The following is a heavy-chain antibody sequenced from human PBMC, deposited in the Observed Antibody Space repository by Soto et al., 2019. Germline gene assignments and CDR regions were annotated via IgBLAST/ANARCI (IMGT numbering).Heavy chain of an antibody. V-gene: IGHV3-73*01. CDR2: IRSKANSYAT. CDR1: GFTFSGSA. Sequence: GGSLRLSCAASGFTFSGSAMHWVRQASGKGLEWVGRIRSKANSYATAYAASVKGRFTISRDDSKNTAYLQMNSLKTEDTAVYYCTRLGQYGSGSYYYYYGMDVWGQGTTVTVSS. D-gene: IGHD3-10*01. CDR3: TRLGQYGSGSYYYYYGMDV. J-gene: IGHJ6*02.